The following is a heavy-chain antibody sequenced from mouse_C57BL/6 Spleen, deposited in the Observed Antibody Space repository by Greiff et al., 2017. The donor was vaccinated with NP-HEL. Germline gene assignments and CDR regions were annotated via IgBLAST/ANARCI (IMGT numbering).Heavy chain of an antibody. CDR3: AREQLRLQGDAMDD. Sequence: QVQLKQPGAELVRPGSSVKLSCKASGYTFTSYWMHWVKQRPIQGLEWIGNIDPSDSETHYNQKFKDKATLTVDKSSSTAYMQLSSLTSEDSAVYYWAREQLRLQGDAMDDWGQGTSVTVSS. CDR2: IDPSDSET. V-gene: IGHV1-52*01. J-gene: IGHJ4*01. CDR1: GYTFTSYW. D-gene: IGHD3-2*02.